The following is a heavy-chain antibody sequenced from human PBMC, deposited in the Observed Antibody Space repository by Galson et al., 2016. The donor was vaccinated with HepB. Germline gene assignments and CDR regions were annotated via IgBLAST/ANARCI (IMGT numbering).Heavy chain of an antibody. V-gene: IGHV4-34*01. CDR2: INHSGST. Sequence: SETLSLTCAVYGGSFSGFSWSWIRQPPGKGLEWIGEINHSGSTNYNPSLKSRVTISADTSKNQFSLKLSSVTAADTAVYYCARGVAAWGQGTLVAVSS. D-gene: IGHD2-15*01. J-gene: IGHJ5*02. CDR1: GGSFSGFS. CDR3: ARGVAA.